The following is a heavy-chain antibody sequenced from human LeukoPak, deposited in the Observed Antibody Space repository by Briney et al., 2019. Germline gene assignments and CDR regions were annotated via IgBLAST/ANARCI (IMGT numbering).Heavy chain of an antibody. V-gene: IGHV3-15*04. CDR3: TTDEDWNYARKDV. J-gene: IGHJ6*02. Sequence: GGSLRLSCAASGFTFNYAWMSWVRQVPGKGLEWVGQTVSEIDGGTTDYATPVKGRFTISRDDSKSTLYLQMNSPKIEDTAVYYCTTDEDWNYARKDVWGQGATVIVSS. D-gene: IGHD1-7*01. CDR1: GFTFNYAW. CDR2: TVSEIDGGTT.